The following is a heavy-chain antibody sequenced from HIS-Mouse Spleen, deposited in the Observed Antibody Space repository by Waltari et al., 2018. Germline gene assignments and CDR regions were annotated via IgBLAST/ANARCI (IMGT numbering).Heavy chain of an antibody. CDR1: GGSISSSSYY. CDR3: AREIPYSSSWYDWYFDL. V-gene: IGHV4-39*07. Sequence: QLQLQESGPGLVKPSETLSLTCTVSGGSISSSSYYWGWTRPPPGKGLEWIGSIYYGGSTYYNPSLKSRVTISVDTSKNQFSLKLSSVTAADTAVYYCAREIPYSSSWYDWYFDLWGRGTLVTVSS. CDR2: IYYGGST. D-gene: IGHD6-13*01. J-gene: IGHJ2*01.